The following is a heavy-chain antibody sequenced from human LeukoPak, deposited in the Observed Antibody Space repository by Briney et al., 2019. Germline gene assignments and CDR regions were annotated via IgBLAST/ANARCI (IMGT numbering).Heavy chain of an antibody. CDR3: ASLYYDFWSGYYIHFDY. V-gene: IGHV4-59*01. CDR2: IYYSGST. D-gene: IGHD3-3*01. CDR1: GGSISSYY. Sequence: PSETLSLTCTVSGGSISSYYWSWIRQPPGKGLEWIGYIYYSGSTNYNPSLKSRVTISVDTSKNQFSLKLSSVTAADTAVYYCASLYYDFWSGYYIHFDYWGQGTLVTVSS. J-gene: IGHJ4*02.